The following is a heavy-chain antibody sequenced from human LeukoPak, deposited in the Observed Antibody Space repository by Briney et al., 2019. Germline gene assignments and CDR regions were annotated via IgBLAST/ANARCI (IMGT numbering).Heavy chain of an antibody. D-gene: IGHD2-2*01. CDR1: GYTFTSYG. CDR3: ARDGYCSSTSCYSDYYYYYGMDV. V-gene: IGHV1-18*01. Sequence: GASVKVSCKASGYTFTSYGISWVRQAPGQGLEWMGWISAYNGNTNYAQKLQGRVTMTTDTSTSTAYMELRSLRSDDTAVYYCARDGYCSSTSCYSDYYYYYGMDVWGQGTTVTVSS. J-gene: IGHJ6*02. CDR2: ISAYNGNT.